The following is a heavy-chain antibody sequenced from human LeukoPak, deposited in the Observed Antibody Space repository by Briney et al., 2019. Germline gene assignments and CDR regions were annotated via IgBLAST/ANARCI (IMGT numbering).Heavy chain of an antibody. Sequence: GGSLRLSCTASGFTFGDYAMSWVRQAPGKGLEWVAFIRSKAYGGTTEYAASVKGRFTISRDGSKSIAYLQMNSLKTEDTAVYYCTRDLCSSTSCYAPFDYWGQGTLVTVSS. J-gene: IGHJ4*02. D-gene: IGHD2-2*01. V-gene: IGHV3-49*04. CDR2: IRSKAYGGTT. CDR3: TRDLCSSTSCYAPFDY. CDR1: GFTFGDYA.